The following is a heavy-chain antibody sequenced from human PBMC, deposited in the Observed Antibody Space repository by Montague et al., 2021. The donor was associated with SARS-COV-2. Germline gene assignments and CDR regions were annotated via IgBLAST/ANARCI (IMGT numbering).Heavy chain of an antibody. CDR2: IWYDGSNK. D-gene: IGHD3-10*01. V-gene: IGHV3-33*01. CDR3: ARDPRRGYGMDV. CDR1: GFTFSSYG. Sequence: SLRLSCAASGFTFSSYGMHWVRQAPGKGLEWVAVIWYDGSNKYYADSVKGRFTISRDNSKNTLYLQMNSLRAEDTAVYYCARDPRRGYGMDVWGQGTTVTVSS. J-gene: IGHJ6*02.